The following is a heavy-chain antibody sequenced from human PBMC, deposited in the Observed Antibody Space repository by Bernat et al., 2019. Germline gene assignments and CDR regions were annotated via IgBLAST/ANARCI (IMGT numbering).Heavy chain of an antibody. D-gene: IGHD4-17*01. CDR3: ARDPRDYGDDRVYWYFDL. Sequence: QVQLQESGPGLVKPSGTLSLTCAVSGGSITNSNWWSWVRQPPGKGLEWIGEIYHSGSTNYNPSLKSRVTISVDKSKNQFSLKLSSVTAADTAVYYCARDPRDYGDDRVYWYFDLWGRGTLVTVSS. V-gene: IGHV4-4*02. CDR2: IYHSGST. CDR1: GGSITNSNW. J-gene: IGHJ2*01.